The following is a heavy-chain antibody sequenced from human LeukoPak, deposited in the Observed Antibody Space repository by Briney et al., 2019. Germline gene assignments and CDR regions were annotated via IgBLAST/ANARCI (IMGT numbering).Heavy chain of an antibody. J-gene: IGHJ4*02. CDR3: ARGGSYHGY. CDR2: IYYSGTT. CDR1: GDSISGYY. Sequence: PSETLSLTCTVSGDSISGYYWSWIRQPPGKGLEWIGNIYYSGTTNHNPSLKSRVTISVDTSKNQFSLKLSSVTAADTATYSCARGGSYHGYWGQGTLVTVSS. V-gene: IGHV4-59*01. D-gene: IGHD1-26*01.